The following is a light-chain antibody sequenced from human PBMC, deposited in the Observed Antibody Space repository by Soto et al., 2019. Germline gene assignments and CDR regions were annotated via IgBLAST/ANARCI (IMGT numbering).Light chain of an antibody. V-gene: IGLV1-51*01. Sequence: SVLTQPPSVSAAPGQKVTISCSGSSSNIGGNSVSWYQQLPGTAPKLLIYDDNKRPSGIPDRFAGSKSGTSATLGITGLQTGDEADYYCGTWDSSLSAEVFGGGTQLTVL. CDR1: SSNIGGNS. J-gene: IGLJ2*01. CDR3: GTWDSSLSAEV. CDR2: DDN.